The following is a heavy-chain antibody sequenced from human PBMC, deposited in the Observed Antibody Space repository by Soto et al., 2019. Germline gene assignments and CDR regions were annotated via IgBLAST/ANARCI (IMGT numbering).Heavy chain of an antibody. CDR3: AKGEAYCGGDCYSRRFDY. D-gene: IGHD2-21*02. CDR2: ISGSGGST. V-gene: IGHV3-23*01. CDR1: GFTFSSCT. J-gene: IGHJ4*02. Sequence: EVQLLESGGGLVQPGGSLRLSCAASGFTFSSCTTSWVRQAPGKGLEWVSAISGSGGSTYYADSVKGRFTISRDNSKNTLYLQMNSLRAEDTAVYYCAKGEAYCGGDCYSRRFDYWGQGTLVTVSS.